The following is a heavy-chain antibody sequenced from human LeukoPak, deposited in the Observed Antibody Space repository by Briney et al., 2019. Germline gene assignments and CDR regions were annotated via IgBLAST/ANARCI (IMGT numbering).Heavy chain of an antibody. D-gene: IGHD5-18*01. CDR3: VKEERGYSYGDY. Sequence: GGSLRLSCAASGFTFNNCAMSWVRQPPGKGLEWVSAVTDDGTTTYYADSVKGRFTISRDNSKNTVYLQMNYLTADDTARYYCVKEERGYSYGDYWGQGTLVTVSS. V-gene: IGHV3-23*01. J-gene: IGHJ4*02. CDR2: VTDDGTTT. CDR1: GFTFNNCA.